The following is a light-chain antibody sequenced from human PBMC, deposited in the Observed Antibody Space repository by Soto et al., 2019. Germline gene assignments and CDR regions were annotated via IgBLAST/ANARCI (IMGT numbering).Light chain of an antibody. CDR2: GAS. CDR3: QQYATSPWT. J-gene: IGKJ1*01. V-gene: IGKV3-15*01. CDR1: QSVNSN. Sequence: ETVMTQSPATLSVSPGERATLSCRASQSVNSNLAWYQQKLGQAPRVLIFGASTRATGIPARFSGSGSGTDFTLTISRLDPEDSAVYYCQQYATSPWTFGQGTKVDIK.